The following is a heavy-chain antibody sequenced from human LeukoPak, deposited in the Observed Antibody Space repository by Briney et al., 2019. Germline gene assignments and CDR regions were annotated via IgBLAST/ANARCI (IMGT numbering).Heavy chain of an antibody. V-gene: IGHV3-23*01. CDR3: ARAPGEGYYYYYMDV. D-gene: IGHD3-10*01. J-gene: IGHJ6*03. Sequence: GGSLRLSCAASGFTFSNYGMNWVRQAPGKGLEWVSGITGNGGTTYYADSVKGRFTISRDNSKNTVYLQMNSLRAEDTAVYYCARAPGEGYYYYYMDVWGKGTTVTISS. CDR1: GFTFSNYG. CDR2: ITGNGGTT.